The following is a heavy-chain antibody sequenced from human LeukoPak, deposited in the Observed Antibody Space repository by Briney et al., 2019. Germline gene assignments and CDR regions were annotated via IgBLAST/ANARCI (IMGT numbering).Heavy chain of an antibody. CDR1: GYTFTGYY. Sequence: GASVKVSCKASGYTFTGYYMHWVRQAPGQGLEWMGWINPNSGGTNYAQKFQGRVTMTRDTSISTAYMELSRLRSDDTAVYYCARVESSGWYDIPEYFQHWGQGTLVTVSS. D-gene: IGHD6-19*01. CDR3: ARVESSGWYDIPEYFQH. J-gene: IGHJ1*01. V-gene: IGHV1-2*02. CDR2: INPNSGGT.